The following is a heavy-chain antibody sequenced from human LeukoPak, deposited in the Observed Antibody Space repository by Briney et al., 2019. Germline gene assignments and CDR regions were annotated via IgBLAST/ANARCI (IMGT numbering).Heavy chain of an antibody. Sequence: ASVKVSCKASGYTFTSYGISWVRQAPGQGLEWMGWISAYSGNTNYAQKLQGRVTMATDTSTSTAYMELRSLRSDDTAVYYCARVGAYSYGLERYYYYMDVWGKGTTVTVSS. CDR1: GYTFTSYG. V-gene: IGHV1-18*01. CDR3: ARVGAYSYGLERYYYYMDV. CDR2: ISAYSGNT. D-gene: IGHD5-18*01. J-gene: IGHJ6*03.